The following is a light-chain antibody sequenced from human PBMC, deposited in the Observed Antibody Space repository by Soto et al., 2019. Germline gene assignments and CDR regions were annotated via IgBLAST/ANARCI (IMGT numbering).Light chain of an antibody. CDR2: VAS. CDR1: QRISTY. CDR3: QQSYDTLAIT. V-gene: IGKV1-39*01. Sequence: DIQMTQSRSSLSASVGDRVTVTCRASQRISTYLNWYQQKPGQAPKLLIYVASLLQSGVPSRFSGSGSGTDFTLTISGLQPEDFATYYCQQSYDTLAITFGQGTRLEIK. J-gene: IGKJ5*01.